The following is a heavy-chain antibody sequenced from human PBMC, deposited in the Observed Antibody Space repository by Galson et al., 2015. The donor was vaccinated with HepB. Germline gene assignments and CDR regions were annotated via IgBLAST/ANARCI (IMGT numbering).Heavy chain of an antibody. CDR3: ARDGRHLDYYYYMDV. V-gene: IGHV1-46*03. CDR1: GYTFTSYY. Sequence: SVKVSCKASGYTFTSYYMHWVRQAPGQGLEWMGIINPSGGSTSYAQKFQGRVTMTRDTSTSTVYMELSSLRSEDTAVYYCARDGRHLDYYYYMDVWGKGTTVTVSS. J-gene: IGHJ6*03. D-gene: IGHD1-1*01. CDR2: INPSGGST.